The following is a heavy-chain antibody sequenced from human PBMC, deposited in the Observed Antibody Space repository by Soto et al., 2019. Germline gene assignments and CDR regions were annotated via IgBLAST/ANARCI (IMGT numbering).Heavy chain of an antibody. CDR3: ARHVRGWQLMLDT. D-gene: IGHD6-13*01. Sequence: QLQLQESGPGLVKASETLSLSCTVSGGSISSSSYYWGWIRQPPGKGLEWIGSIYFSGSTHYNVSLTSGVTISLDTSRNQFSLKWSSVTATDTAVYYCARHVRGWQLMLDTWGQGSLVTVSS. V-gene: IGHV4-39*01. J-gene: IGHJ5*02. CDR2: IYFSGST. CDR1: GGSISSSSYY.